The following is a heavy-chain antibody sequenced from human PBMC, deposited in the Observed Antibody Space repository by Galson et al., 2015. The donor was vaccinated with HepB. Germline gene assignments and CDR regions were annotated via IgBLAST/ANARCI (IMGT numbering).Heavy chain of an antibody. CDR2: VSGSGGST. D-gene: IGHD6-13*01. Sequence: SLRLSCAVSGFTFSSYAMSWVRQAPGKGLEWVSAVSGSGGSTFYADSVKGRFTISRDNSKNTLYLQMNSLRAEDTAVYYCARDRSSSWYDYYYYGMDVWGQGTTVTVSS. CDR1: GFTFSSYA. V-gene: IGHV3-23*01. CDR3: ARDRSSSWYDYYYYGMDV. J-gene: IGHJ6*02.